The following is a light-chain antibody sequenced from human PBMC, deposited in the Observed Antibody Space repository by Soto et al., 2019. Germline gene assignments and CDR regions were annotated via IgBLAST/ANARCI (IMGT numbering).Light chain of an antibody. CDR1: SSDVGAYNY. V-gene: IGLV2-8*01. CDR2: EVS. CDR3: SSFASSTTCV. Sequence: QSALTQPPSASGSPGQSITISCTGTSSDVGAYNYVSWYQQHAGKAPKTVIYEVSKRPSGVPDRFSGSKSASTASLTVSGLQAEDEADYYCSSFASSTTCVFGGGTKLTVL. J-gene: IGLJ3*02.